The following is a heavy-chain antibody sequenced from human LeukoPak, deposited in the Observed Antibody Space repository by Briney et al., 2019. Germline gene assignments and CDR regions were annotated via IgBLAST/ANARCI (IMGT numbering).Heavy chain of an antibody. CDR1: GFTFSDYG. J-gene: IGHJ4*02. Sequence: GGSLRLSCATSGFTFSDYGMHWVRQAPGKGLEWVAVISYDGSNKYYADSVKGRFTISRDNSKNTLYLQMNSLRAEDTAVYYCARDAGDCWGQGTLVTVSS. CDR3: ARDAGDC. CDR2: ISYDGSNK. V-gene: IGHV3-30*03.